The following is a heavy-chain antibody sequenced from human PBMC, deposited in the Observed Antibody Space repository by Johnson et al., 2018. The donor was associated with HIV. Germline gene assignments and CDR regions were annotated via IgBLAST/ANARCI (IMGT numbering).Heavy chain of an antibody. Sequence: VQLVESGGGVVQPGRSLRLSCAASGFTFSSYGMHWVRQAPGKGLEWVSGINWNGDNTGYGDSVKGRFTIFRDNAKNSLYLQMNRLRAEDTAVYYCAKWGLGGAPKGAFDIWGQGTMVTVSS. CDR3: AKWGLGGAPKGAFDI. CDR2: INWNGDNT. D-gene: IGHD3-16*01. J-gene: IGHJ3*02. CDR1: GFTFSSYG. V-gene: IGHV3-20*04.